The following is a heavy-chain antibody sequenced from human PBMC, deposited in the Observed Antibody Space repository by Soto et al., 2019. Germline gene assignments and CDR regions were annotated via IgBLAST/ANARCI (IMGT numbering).Heavy chain of an antibody. CDR3: ARVYCCGGSCYHLDQ. CDR1: GFTFDDYA. Sequence: GGSLRLSCAASGFTFDDYAMYWVRQVLGKGLEWVSSISWNSGNIGYADSVKGRFTTSRDNAKNTLYLQMNSLRAEDTAVYYCARVYCCGGSCYHLDQWGQGTPVTVSS. D-gene: IGHD2-15*01. J-gene: IGHJ4*02. CDR2: ISWNSGNI. V-gene: IGHV3-9*01.